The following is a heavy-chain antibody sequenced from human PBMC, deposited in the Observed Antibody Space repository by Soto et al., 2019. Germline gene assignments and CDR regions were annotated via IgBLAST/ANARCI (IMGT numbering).Heavy chain of an antibody. CDR1: GGSFSGYY. CDR2: INHSGST. Sequence: SETLSLTCAVYGGSFSGYYWSWIRQPPGKGLEWIGEINHSGSTNYNPSLKSRVTISVDTSKNQFSLKLSSVTAADTAVYYCARVPEATISPGAFDIWGQGTMVTVSS. J-gene: IGHJ3*02. CDR3: ARVPEATISPGAFDI. V-gene: IGHV4-34*01. D-gene: IGHD5-12*01.